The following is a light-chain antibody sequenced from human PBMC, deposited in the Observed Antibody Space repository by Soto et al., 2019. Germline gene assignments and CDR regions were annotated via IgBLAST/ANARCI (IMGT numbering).Light chain of an antibody. Sequence: SYELTQPSSVSVSPGQTARITCSGDVLAKKYARWFQQKPGQAPVLVIYKDSERPSGIPERFSGSSSGTTVTLTISGAQVEDEADYYCSSAADNNHVVFGGGTKVTVL. V-gene: IGLV3-27*01. CDR3: SSAADNNHVV. J-gene: IGLJ2*01. CDR2: KDS. CDR1: VLAKKY.